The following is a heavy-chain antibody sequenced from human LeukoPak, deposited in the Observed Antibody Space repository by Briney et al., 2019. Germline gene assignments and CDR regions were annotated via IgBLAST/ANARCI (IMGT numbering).Heavy chain of an antibody. CDR3: AREDGILTGYLRRYYYYGMDV. CDR2: ISAYNGNT. CDR1: GYTFTSYG. V-gene: IGHV1-18*01. J-gene: IGHJ6*02. Sequence: ASVKVSCKASGYTFTSYGISWVRQAPGQGLEWMGWISAYNGNTNYAQKLQGRVTTTTDTSTSTAYMELRSLRSDDTAVYYCAREDGILTGYLRRYYYYGMDVWGQGTTVTVSS. D-gene: IGHD3-9*01.